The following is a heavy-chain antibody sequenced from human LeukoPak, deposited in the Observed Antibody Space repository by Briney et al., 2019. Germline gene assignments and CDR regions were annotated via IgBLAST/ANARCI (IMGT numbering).Heavy chain of an antibody. Sequence: RQAPXXXXXWXGWINPNSGGTNYAQKFQGRVTMTRDTSISTAYMELSRLRSDDTAVYYCARPMVPFVNWFDPWGQGTLVTVSS. V-gene: IGHV1-2*02. CDR3: ARPMVPFVNWFDP. J-gene: IGHJ5*02. D-gene: IGHD3-10*01. CDR2: INPNSGGT.